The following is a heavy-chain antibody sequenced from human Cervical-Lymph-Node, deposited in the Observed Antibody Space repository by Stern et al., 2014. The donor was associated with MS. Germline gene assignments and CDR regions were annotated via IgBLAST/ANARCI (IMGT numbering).Heavy chain of an antibody. CDR1: GFTFSSCG. J-gene: IGHJ1*01. Sequence: VQLVESGGGVVQPGRSLRLSCAASGFTFSSCGMHWVRQAPGKGLEWLAILWYDGSNRYYADSVKGRFTISRDNSKNTLYLQMNSLRADDTAVYYCAREGGNTAEYFQHWGQGTLVTVSS. CDR3: AREGGNTAEYFQH. CDR2: LWYDGSNR. V-gene: IGHV3-33*01. D-gene: IGHD4-23*01.